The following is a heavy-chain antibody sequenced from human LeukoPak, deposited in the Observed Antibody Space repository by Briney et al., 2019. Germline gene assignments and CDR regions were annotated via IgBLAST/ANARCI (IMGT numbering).Heavy chain of an antibody. J-gene: IGHJ6*02. CDR2: IYYSGST. CDR3: ARHDLEMATIDVYYYGMDV. V-gene: IGHV4-59*08. CDR1: GGSISSYY. Sequence: PSETLSLTCTVSGGSISSYYWSWIRQPPGKGLEWIGYIYYSGSTNYNPSLKSRVTISVDTSKNQFSLKLSSVTAADTAVYYCARHDLEMATIDVYYYGMDVWGQGTTVTVSS. D-gene: IGHD5-24*01.